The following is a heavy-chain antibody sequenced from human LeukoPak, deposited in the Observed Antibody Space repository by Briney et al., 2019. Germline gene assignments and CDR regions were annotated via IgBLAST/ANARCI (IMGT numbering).Heavy chain of an antibody. CDR2: INWNGGST. J-gene: IGHJ5*02. Sequence: GGSLRLSCAASGFTFDDYGMSWVRQAPGKGLEWVSGINWNGGSTGYADSVKGRFTISRDNAKNSLYLQMNSLRAEDTALYHCARDVTPWEQWPNWFDPWGQGTLVTVSS. D-gene: IGHD6-19*01. CDR3: ARDVTPWEQWPNWFDP. CDR1: GFTFDDYG. V-gene: IGHV3-20*01.